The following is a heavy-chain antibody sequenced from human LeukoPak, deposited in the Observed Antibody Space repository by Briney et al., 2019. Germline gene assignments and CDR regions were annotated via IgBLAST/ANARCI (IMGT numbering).Heavy chain of an antibody. CDR1: GGSFSGYY. CDR3: ARVRGGYDDAFDI. Sequence: PSETLSLTCAVYGGSFSGYYWSWIRQPPGKGLEWIGEINHSGSTNYNPSLKSRVTISVETSKNQFSLKLSSVTAADTAVYYCARVRGGYDDAFDIWGQGTMVTVSS. V-gene: IGHV4-34*01. J-gene: IGHJ3*02. D-gene: IGHD3-10*01. CDR2: INHSGST.